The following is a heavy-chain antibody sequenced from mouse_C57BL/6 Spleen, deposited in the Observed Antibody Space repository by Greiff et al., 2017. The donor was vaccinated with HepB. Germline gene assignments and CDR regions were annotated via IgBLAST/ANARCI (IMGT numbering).Heavy chain of an antibody. Sequence: EVQGVESGAELVRPGASVKLSCTASGFNIKDDYMPWVKQRPEQGLEWIGWIDPENGDTEYASKFQGKATITADTSSNTAYLQLSSLTSEDTAVYYCTEEEEGYFDVWGTGTTVTVSS. V-gene: IGHV14-4*01. CDR2: IDPENGDT. CDR3: TEEEEGYFDV. J-gene: IGHJ1*03. CDR1: GFNIKDDY.